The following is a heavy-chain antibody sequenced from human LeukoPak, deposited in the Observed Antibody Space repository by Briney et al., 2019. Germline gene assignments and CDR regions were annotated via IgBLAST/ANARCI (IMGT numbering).Heavy chain of an antibody. CDR2: IYYSGST. J-gene: IGHJ4*02. Sequence: PSETLSLTCTVSGGSISSGDYYWSWIRQPPGKGLEWIGSIYYSGSTYYNPSLKSRVTISVDTSKNQFSLKLSSVTAADTAVYYCARALHGGNSITVDYWGQGTLVTVSS. D-gene: IGHD4-23*01. V-gene: IGHV4-39*07. CDR3: ARALHGGNSITVDY. CDR1: GGSISSGDYY.